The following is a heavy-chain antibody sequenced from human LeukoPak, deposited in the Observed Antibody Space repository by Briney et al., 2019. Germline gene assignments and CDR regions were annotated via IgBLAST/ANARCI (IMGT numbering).Heavy chain of an antibody. D-gene: IGHD3-22*01. J-gene: IGHJ4*02. Sequence: ASVKVSCKASGYTFTSYGISWVRQAPGQGLEWMGWISAYNGNTNYAQKLQGRVTMTTDTSTSTAYMELRSLRSDDTAVYYCAREEPSYYYGSSGYWSIPVFDYWGQGTLVTVSS. CDR1: GYTFTSYG. V-gene: IGHV1-18*01. CDR2: ISAYNGNT. CDR3: AREEPSYYYGSSGYWSIPVFDY.